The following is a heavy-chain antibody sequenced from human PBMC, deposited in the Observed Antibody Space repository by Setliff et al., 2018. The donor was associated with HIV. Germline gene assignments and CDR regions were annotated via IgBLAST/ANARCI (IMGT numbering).Heavy chain of an antibody. J-gene: IGHJ4*02. CDR2: ISAHNGNT. Sequence: ASVKVSCKASGYTFTNYGISWVRQAPGQGLEWMGWISAHNGNTNYAQKLQGRVTMTTDTSTSTAYMELRSLRSDDTAVYYCARDIAAWGYFDYWGQGTLVTSPQ. D-gene: IGHD6-6*01. CDR1: GYTFTNYG. V-gene: IGHV1-18*01. CDR3: ARDIAAWGYFDY.